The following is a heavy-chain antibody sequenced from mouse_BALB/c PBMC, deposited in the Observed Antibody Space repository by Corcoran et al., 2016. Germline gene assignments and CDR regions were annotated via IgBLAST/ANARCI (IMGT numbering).Heavy chain of an antibody. CDR2: IYPGSGNT. Sequence: QIQLQQSGPELVKPGASVKISCKASGYTFTDYYINWVKQKPGQGLEWIGWIYPGSGNTNYNEKFKGKATFTADTSSNTAYMQLSSLTSEDSAVYYCARADDRSRFAYWGQGTLVTVSA. D-gene: IGHD2-14*01. J-gene: IGHJ3*01. CDR3: ARADDRSRFAY. CDR1: GYTFTDYY. V-gene: IGHV1-84*02.